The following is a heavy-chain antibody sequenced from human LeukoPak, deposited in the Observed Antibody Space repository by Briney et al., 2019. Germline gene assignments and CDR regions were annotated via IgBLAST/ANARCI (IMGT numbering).Heavy chain of an antibody. CDR3: AKKGYYDGSGYYMYYFDH. CDR2: ISSTSSYI. D-gene: IGHD3-22*01. J-gene: IGHJ4*02. V-gene: IGHV3-21*01. Sequence: GGSLRLSCAASGFSFSTYSMDWVRQAPGKGLEWVSSISSTSSYIYYADSVKGRFTISRDNAKNSLYLQMNSLRAEDTAVYYCAKKGYYDGSGYYMYYFDHWGQGTLVTVSS. CDR1: GFSFSTYS.